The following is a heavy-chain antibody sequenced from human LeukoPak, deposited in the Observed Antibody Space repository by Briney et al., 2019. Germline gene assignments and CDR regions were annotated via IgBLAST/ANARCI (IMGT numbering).Heavy chain of an antibody. CDR2: IYYSGST. J-gene: IGHJ4*02. CDR1: GGSISSSSYY. D-gene: IGHD1-26*01. V-gene: IGHV4-39*07. Sequence: PSETLSLTCTVSGGSISSSSYYWGWIRQPPGKGLEWIGSIYYSGSTYYNPSLKSRVTISVDTSKNQFSLKLSSVTAADTAVYYCARDANPRGAAPPHWVDYWGQGTLVTVSS. CDR3: ARDANPRGAAPPHWVDY.